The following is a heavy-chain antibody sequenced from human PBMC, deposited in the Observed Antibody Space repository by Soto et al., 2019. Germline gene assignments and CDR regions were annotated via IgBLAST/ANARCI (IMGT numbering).Heavy chain of an antibody. J-gene: IGHJ4*02. CDR2: IYYNGST. CDR1: GGSISSYY. CDR3: ARRYGTYFDY. D-gene: IGHD1-1*01. V-gene: IGHV4-59*08. Sequence: QVQLQESGPGLVKPSETLSLTCTVSGGSISSYYWSWIRQPPGKGLEWIGYIYYNGSTNYNPSLKRRVTISVDTSKNHFSLKLSSVTAADTAVYYCARRYGTYFDYWSQGSQVTVSS.